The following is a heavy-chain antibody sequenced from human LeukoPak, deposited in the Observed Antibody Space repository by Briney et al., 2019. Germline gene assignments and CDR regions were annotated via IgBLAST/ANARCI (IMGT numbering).Heavy chain of an antibody. J-gene: IGHJ4*02. V-gene: IGHV1-2*02. CDR2: INPNSGGT. Sequence: ASVKVSCKASGYTFTSYGISWVRQAPGQGLEWMGWINPNSGGTNYAQKFQGRVTMTRDTSISTAYMELSRLRSDDTAVYYCARLGSSWPIDYWGQGTLVTVSS. CDR3: ARLGSSWPIDY. CDR1: GYTFTSYG. D-gene: IGHD6-13*01.